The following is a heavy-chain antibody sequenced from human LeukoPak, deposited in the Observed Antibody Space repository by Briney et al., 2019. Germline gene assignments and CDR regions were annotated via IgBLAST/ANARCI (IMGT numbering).Heavy chain of an antibody. CDR1: GFTFSTYA. CDR3: AKVSGATLNYGMDV. CDR2: MPYDGSST. D-gene: IGHD1-1*01. J-gene: IGHJ6*02. Sequence: PGGSLRLSCAASGFTFSTYAMHWVRQAPGKGLEWVAVMPYDGSSTYYADSVKGRFTISRDNSKNTLYLQMNSLRAEDTAVYYCAKVSGATLNYGMDVWGQGTTVTVSS. V-gene: IGHV3-30-3*01.